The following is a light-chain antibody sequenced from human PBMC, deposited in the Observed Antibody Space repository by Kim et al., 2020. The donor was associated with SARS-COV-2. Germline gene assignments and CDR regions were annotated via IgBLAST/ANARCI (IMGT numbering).Light chain of an antibody. CDR1: QSVSSSY. V-gene: IGKV3-20*01. J-gene: IGKJ5*01. CDR3: QQYGSSPLIT. CDR2: GAS. Sequence: PGERPTLSCSASQSVSSSYLAWYQQKPGQAPRLLIYGASSRATGIPDRFSGSGSATDFTLTISRLEPEDFAVYYCQQYGSSPLITFGQGTRLEIK.